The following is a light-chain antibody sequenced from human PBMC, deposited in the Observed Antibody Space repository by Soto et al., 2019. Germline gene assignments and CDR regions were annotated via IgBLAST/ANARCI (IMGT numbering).Light chain of an antibody. Sequence: ENVITQSPATLSVSTGERATLSCRASQSVGSNLAWYQQKRGQAPRLLIYGASTRATGIPARFSGSGSGTEFTPTISSLQPEDIATLYCEQDDNRPRTFGQGTKVDIK. J-gene: IGKJ1*01. CDR3: EQDDNRPRT. V-gene: IGKV3-15*01. CDR1: QSVGSN. CDR2: GAS.